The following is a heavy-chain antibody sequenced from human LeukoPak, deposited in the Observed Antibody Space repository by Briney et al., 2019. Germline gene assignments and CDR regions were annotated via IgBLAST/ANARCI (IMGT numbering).Heavy chain of an antibody. Sequence: ASVKVSCKATGYTFTSYGISWVRQAPGHGLEWMGWISAYNGNTNYAQKLQGRVTMTTDTSTSTAYMELRSLRSDDTAVYYCARPYPYCSSTSCPNWFDPWGQGTLVTVSS. CDR2: ISAYNGNT. J-gene: IGHJ5*02. CDR1: GYTFTSYG. V-gene: IGHV1-18*01. D-gene: IGHD2-2*01. CDR3: ARPYPYCSSTSCPNWFDP.